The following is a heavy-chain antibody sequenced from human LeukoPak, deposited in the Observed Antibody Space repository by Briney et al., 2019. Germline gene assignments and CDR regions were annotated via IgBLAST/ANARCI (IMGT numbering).Heavy chain of an antibody. CDR3: ARGDDYGGAWYYFDY. J-gene: IGHJ4*02. CDR2: IYSGGSI. CDR1: GFTVSSNY. D-gene: IGHD4-23*01. Sequence: GGSPRLSCAASGFTVSSNYMNWVRQAPGKGLEWLSVIYSGGSIYYADSVKGRFTISRDNSKNTLILQMNSLRAEDTAEYYCARGDDYGGAWYYFDYWGQGTLVTVSS. V-gene: IGHV3-53*01.